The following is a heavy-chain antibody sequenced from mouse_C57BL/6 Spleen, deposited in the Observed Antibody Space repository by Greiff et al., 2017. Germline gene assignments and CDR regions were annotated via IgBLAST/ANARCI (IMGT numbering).Heavy chain of an antibody. V-gene: IGHV1-76*01. Sequence: VKLMESGAELVRPGASVKLSCKASGYTFTDYYINWVKQRPGQGLEWIARIYPGSGNTYYNEKFKGKATLTAEKSSSTAYMQLSSLTSEDSAVYFCAREGLRSLDYWGQGTTLTVSS. CDR3: AREGLRSLDY. CDR2: IYPGSGNT. CDR1: GYTFTDYY. D-gene: IGHD1-1*01. J-gene: IGHJ2*01.